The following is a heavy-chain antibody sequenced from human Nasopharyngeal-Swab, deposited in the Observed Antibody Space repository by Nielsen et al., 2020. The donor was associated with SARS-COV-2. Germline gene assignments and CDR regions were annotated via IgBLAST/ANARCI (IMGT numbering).Heavy chain of an antibody. Sequence: ASVQVSCKASGYTFTGYYMHWVRQAPPQGLVWMGWINPNSGGTNYAQKFQGRVTMTRDTSISTAYMELSRLRSDDTAVYYCASRYCTNGVCYVDYWGQGTLVTVSS. CDR1: GYTFTGYY. J-gene: IGHJ4*02. CDR3: ASRYCTNGVCYVDY. CDR2: INPNSGGT. D-gene: IGHD2-8*01. V-gene: IGHV1-2*02.